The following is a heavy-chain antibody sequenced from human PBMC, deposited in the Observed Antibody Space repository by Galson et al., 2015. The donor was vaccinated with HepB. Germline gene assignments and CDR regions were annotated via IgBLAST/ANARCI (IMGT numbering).Heavy chain of an antibody. V-gene: IGHV2-5*02. CDR2: IYWDDAK. J-gene: IGHJ3*01. CDR3: AHHNTSRGFDV. Sequence: PALVKPTQTLTLPRTFSGFSLTTSGVGVAWIRQPPGKALEWLSVIYWDDAKRYSPSLKNRLTITKDTSKNQVVLIMTDMDPSDTATYYCAHHNTSRGFDVWGQGAMVTVSS. CDR1: GFSLTTSGVG. D-gene: IGHD2-2*02.